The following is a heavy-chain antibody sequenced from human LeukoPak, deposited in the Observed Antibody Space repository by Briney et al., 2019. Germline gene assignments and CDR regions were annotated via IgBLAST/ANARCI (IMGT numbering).Heavy chain of an antibody. J-gene: IGHJ4*02. CDR2: ISGSGGST. D-gene: IGHD1-26*01. Sequence: PGGSLRPSCAASGFIFTNYALTWVRQAPGKGLEWVSLISGSGGSTYYADSVKGRFTVSRDNAKNTLYLQMNSLRADDTAVYYCTRSPSLGGSYWGFDYWGQGTLLTVSS. CDR1: GFIFTNYA. CDR3: TRSPSLGGSYWGFDY. V-gene: IGHV3-23*01.